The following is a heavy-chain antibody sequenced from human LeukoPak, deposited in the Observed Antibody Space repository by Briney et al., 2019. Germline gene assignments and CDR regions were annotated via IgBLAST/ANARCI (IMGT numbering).Heavy chain of an antibody. CDR1: GFTFSSYA. D-gene: IGHD6-19*01. CDR3: AKPVAGTGYFDY. V-gene: IGHV3-23*01. J-gene: IGHJ4*02. Sequence: PGGSLRLSCAVSGFTFSSYAMSWVRQAPGKGLGWVSTISGSGGSTYYADSVKGRFTISRDNSKNTLYLQMNSLRAEDTAVYYCAKPVAGTGYFDYWGQGTLVTFSS. CDR2: ISGSGGST.